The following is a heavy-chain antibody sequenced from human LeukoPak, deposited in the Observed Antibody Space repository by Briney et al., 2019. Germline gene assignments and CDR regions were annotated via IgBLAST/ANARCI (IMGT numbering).Heavy chain of an antibody. Sequence: GASVNVSCKTSGYTFTNYDINWVRQATGQGLEWMGWINPNSGGTNYAQKFQGRVTMTRDTSISTAYMELSRLRSDDTAVYYCARGGYSGYDYLFDYWGQGTLVTVSS. CDR2: INPNSGGT. CDR3: ARGGYSGYDYLFDY. D-gene: IGHD5-12*01. CDR1: GYTFTNYD. V-gene: IGHV1-2*02. J-gene: IGHJ4*02.